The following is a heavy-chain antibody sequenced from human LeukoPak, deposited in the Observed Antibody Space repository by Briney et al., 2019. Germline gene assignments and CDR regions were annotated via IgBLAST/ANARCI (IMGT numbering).Heavy chain of an antibody. Sequence: RPGGSLRLSCAASGFTFSSYGMHWVRQAPGKGLEWVAFIRYDGSNKYYADSVKGRFTISRDNSKNTLYLQMNSLRAEDTAVYYCAKAQVPRIVGATRQYFDYWGQGTLVTVSS. J-gene: IGHJ4*02. V-gene: IGHV3-30*02. CDR2: IRYDGSNK. CDR3: AKAQVPRIVGATRQYFDY. CDR1: GFTFSSYG. D-gene: IGHD1-26*01.